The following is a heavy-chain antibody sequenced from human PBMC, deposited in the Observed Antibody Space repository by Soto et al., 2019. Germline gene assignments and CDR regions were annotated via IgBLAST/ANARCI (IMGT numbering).Heavy chain of an antibody. V-gene: IGHV3-30*18. J-gene: IGHJ6*03. CDR1: GFTFSDFA. Sequence: QEQVVESGGGVVQPGMSLRLSCVASGFTFSDFAMHWVRQAPGKGLEWVAVISYDGHNTYYADSVKGRFTISRDNSKNTLFLQMNGLRAADTATYSWAKWSPCNICYRDRLTGGDGRKSYDHDRGVWGQGTSVTVSS. CDR2: ISYDGHNT. CDR3: AKWSPCNICYRDRLTGGDGRKSYDHDRGV. D-gene: IGHD2-21*01.